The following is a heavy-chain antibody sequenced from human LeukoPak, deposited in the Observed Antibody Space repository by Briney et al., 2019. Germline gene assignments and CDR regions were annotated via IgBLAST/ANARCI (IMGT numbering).Heavy chain of an antibody. V-gene: IGHV4-59*08. J-gene: IGHJ4*02. CDR1: GGSISSYY. Sequence: SETLSLTCTVSGGSISSYYWSWIRQPPGKGLEWIGYIYYSGSTDYNPSLKSRVTISVDTSKNQFSLKLSSVTAADTAVYYCARTPETDTAMNFDYWGQGTLVPVSS. CDR2: IYYSGST. D-gene: IGHD5-18*01. CDR3: ARTPETDTAMNFDY.